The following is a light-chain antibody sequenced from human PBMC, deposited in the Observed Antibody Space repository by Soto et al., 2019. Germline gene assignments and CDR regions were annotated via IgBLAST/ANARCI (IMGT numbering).Light chain of an antibody. V-gene: IGKV3-11*01. CDR3: QQRSNWPPWT. CDR1: QSVSSY. CDR2: DAS. J-gene: IGKJ1*01. Sequence: EIVLTQSPATLSLSPGERATLSCRASQSVSSYLAWYQQKPGQAPRLLIYDASNRATGIPARFSGSGSGTDFTLTISSLEPEDFAVYYCQQRSNWPPWTFCQVTKVDIK.